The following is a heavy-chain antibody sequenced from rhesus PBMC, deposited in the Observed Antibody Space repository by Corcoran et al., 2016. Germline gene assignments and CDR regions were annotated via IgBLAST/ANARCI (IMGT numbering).Heavy chain of an antibody. Sequence: QVQLQQWGEGLVKPSETLSLTCAVSGYSISSGYGWSWIRQPPGKGLEWIGYIGGSSGSTNYNPSLKCRVTISKDTSKNQFSLKLSSVTAADTAVYYCARARRGSGWYFDLWGPGTPITISS. CDR3: ARARRGSGWYFDL. CDR2: IGGSSGST. D-gene: IGHD6-31*01. J-gene: IGHJ2*01. CDR1: GYSISSGYG. V-gene: IGHV4-127*01.